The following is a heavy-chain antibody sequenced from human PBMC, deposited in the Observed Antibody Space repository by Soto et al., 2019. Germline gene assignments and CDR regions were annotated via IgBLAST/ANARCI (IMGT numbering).Heavy chain of an antibody. V-gene: IGHV4-30-2*01. Sequence: WTWIRQPPGKGLEWIGYIYHSGSTYYNPSLKSRVTISVDRSKNQFSLKLNSVTAADTAVYYCARVPDVWGQGTTFTVSS. J-gene: IGHJ6*02. CDR2: IYHSGST. CDR3: ARVPDV.